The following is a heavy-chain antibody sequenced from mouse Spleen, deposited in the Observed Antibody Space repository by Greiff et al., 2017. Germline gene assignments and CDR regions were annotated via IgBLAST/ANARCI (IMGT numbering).Heavy chain of an antibody. V-gene: IGHV1-15*01. D-gene: IGHD2-14*01. J-gene: IGHJ3*01. Sequence: QVQLKQSGAELVRPGASVTLSCKASGYTFTDYEMHWVKQTPVHGLEWIGAIDPETGGTAYNQKFKGKATLTADKSSSTAYMELRSLTSEDSAVYYCTAYYRYDDDGAWFAYWGQGTLVTVSA. CDR2: IDPETGGT. CDR3: TAYYRYDDDGAWFAY. CDR1: GYTFTDYE.